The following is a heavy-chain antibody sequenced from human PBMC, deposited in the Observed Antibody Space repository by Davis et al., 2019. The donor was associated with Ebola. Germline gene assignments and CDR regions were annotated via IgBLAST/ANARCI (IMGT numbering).Heavy chain of an antibody. J-gene: IGHJ6*02. Sequence: ASVKVSCKASAYTFTSYGITWVRQAPGQGLEWMGWISAYNGNTNYTQKLQGRVTMTTDTSTSTAYMELRSLRSDDTAVYYCARDGGGDGYYGMDVWGQGTTVTVSS. V-gene: IGHV1-18*01. CDR2: ISAYNGNT. CDR3: ARDGGGDGYYGMDV. CDR1: AYTFTSYG. D-gene: IGHD2-21*02.